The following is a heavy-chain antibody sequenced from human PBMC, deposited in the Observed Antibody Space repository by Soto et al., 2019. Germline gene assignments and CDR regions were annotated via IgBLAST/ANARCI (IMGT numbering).Heavy chain of an antibody. J-gene: IGHJ4*02. CDR3: ARCLDEYSSSLLDY. CDR2: INPNSGGT. V-gene: IGHV1-2*02. D-gene: IGHD6-6*01. CDR1: GYTFTGYY. Sequence: GASVKVSCKASGYTFTGYYMHWVRKAPGRGLEWMGWINPNSGGTNYAQKFQGRVTMTRDTSISTAYMELSSVTAADTAVYYCARCLDEYSSSLLDYWGQGTLVTVSS.